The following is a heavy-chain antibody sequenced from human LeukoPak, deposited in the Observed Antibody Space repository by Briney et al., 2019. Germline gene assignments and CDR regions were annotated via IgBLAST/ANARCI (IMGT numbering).Heavy chain of an antibody. D-gene: IGHD5-12*01. J-gene: IGHJ4*02. Sequence: SETLSLTCTVSGGSISTYYWSWIRQPPGKGLEWIGYIYYSGSTNYNPSLKSRVTISVDTSKNHFSLNLSSVTPADTAVYYCAGNSGYYGNFDHWGQGTLVTV. CDR1: GGSISTYY. CDR2: IYYSGST. V-gene: IGHV4-59*08. CDR3: AGNSGYYGNFDH.